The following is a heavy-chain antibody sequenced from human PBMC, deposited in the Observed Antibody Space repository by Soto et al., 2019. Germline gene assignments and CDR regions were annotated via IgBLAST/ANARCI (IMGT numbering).Heavy chain of an antibody. J-gene: IGHJ5*02. D-gene: IGHD4-4*01. CDR1: GYTFTKYA. V-gene: IGHV1-3*01. Sequence: QVQFVQSGPEVKKPGASVKISCKASGYTFTKYAIQWVRQAPGQGLEWVGWISAGRGTTKMSRKFEDRVTLTRDTSANTVYMELTSLRSEDTAVYYCARDMGEVGTTVNLHWIDPWGQGTLVTVSS. CDR3: ARDMGEVGTTVNLHWIDP. CDR2: ISAGRGTT.